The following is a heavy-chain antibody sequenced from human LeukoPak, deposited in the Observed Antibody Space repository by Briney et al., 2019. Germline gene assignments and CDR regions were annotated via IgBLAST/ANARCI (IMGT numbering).Heavy chain of an antibody. CDR3: ARTKSSWYEEVDYFDY. CDR2: ISGSGGST. D-gene: IGHD6-13*01. J-gene: IGHJ4*02. V-gene: IGHV3-23*01. CDR1: GFTFSSYA. Sequence: GGSLRLSCAASGFTFSSYAMSWVRQAPGKGLEWVSAISGSGGSTYYADSVKGRFTISRDNSKNTLYLQMNSLRAEDTAVYYCARTKSSWYEEVDYFDYWGQGTLVTVSS.